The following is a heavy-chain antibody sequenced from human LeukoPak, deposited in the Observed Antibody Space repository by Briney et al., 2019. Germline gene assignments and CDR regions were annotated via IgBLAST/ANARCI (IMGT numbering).Heavy chain of an antibody. V-gene: IGHV3-30*03. J-gene: IGHJ5*02. Sequence: GRSLRLSCAASGFTFSNYGMHWVRQAPGKGLEWVALISYDGSNKYFADSVKGRFTISRDNSKNTLYLQMNSLRAEDTAVYYCARGGQGYDLNWFDPWGQGTLVTVSS. CDR1: GFTFSNYG. D-gene: IGHD3-3*01. CDR3: ARGGQGYDLNWFDP. CDR2: ISYDGSNK.